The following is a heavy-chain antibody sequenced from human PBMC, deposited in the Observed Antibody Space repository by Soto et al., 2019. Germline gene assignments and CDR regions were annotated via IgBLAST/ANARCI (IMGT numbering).Heavy chain of an antibody. CDR3: ARDTADFWSGYSAY. D-gene: IGHD3-3*01. CDR2: ISSSSSYI. V-gene: IGHV3-21*01. CDR1: GFTFSSYS. J-gene: IGHJ4*02. Sequence: GGSLRLSCAGSGFTFSSYSMNWVRQAPGKGLEWVSSISSSSSYIYYADSVKGRFTISRDNAKNSLYLQMNSLRAEDTAVYYCARDTADFWSGYSAYWGQGTLVTVSS.